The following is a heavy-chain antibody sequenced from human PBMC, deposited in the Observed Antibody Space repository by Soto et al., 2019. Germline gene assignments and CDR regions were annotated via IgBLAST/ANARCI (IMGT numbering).Heavy chain of an antibody. D-gene: IGHD1-26*01. V-gene: IGHV3-9*01. CDR2: ITWSSGRE. CDR3: AKGPSGSYYFPFDY. CDR1: GFTFGDYG. Sequence: PGGSLRLSCAASGFTFGDYGMHWVRQAPGKGLEWVSGITWSSGREGYADSVKGRFTISRDNAKNPLFLQMNSLRAEDTALYYCAKGPSGSYYFPFDYWGQGTLVTVSS. J-gene: IGHJ4*02.